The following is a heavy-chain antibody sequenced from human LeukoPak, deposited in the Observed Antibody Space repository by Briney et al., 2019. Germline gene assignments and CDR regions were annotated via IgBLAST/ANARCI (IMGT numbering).Heavy chain of an antibody. CDR3: AKDKGYGDYGWFDP. CDR2: ISGSGGST. V-gene: IGHV3-23*01. J-gene: IGHJ5*02. Sequence: GGSLRLSCETSGFTFSNYAMSWVRQAPGKGLEWVSAISGSGGSTYYADSVKGRFTISRDNSKNTLYLQMNSLRAEDTAVYYCAKDKGYGDYGWFDPWGQGTLVTVSS. CDR1: GFTFSNYA. D-gene: IGHD4-17*01.